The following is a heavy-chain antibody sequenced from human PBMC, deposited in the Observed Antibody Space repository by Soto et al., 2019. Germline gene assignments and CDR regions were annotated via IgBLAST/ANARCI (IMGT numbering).Heavy chain of an antibody. Sequence: PGGSLRLSCAASGFTFDTYVMHWVRQAPGRGLEWVALIWYDGSNKYYADSVKGRFTIYRDNSKNTLYLQMNSLRAEDTAVYYCPRGARDFDYWGQGTLVTVSS. CDR3: PRGARDFDY. V-gene: IGHV3-33*01. CDR1: GFTFDTYV. D-gene: IGHD3-16*01. CDR2: IWYDGSNK. J-gene: IGHJ4*02.